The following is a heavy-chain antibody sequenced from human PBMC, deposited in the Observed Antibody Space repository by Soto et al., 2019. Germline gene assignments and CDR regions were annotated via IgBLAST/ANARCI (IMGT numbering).Heavy chain of an antibody. CDR3: ARSRHYGFDY. CDR1: GDSVSSGSVG. J-gene: IGHJ4*02. Sequence: PSQTLSLTCGISGDSVSSGSVGWHWIRQSPSRGLEWLGRTYYRSKWYNDYAVSVKSRLTISPDTSKNQFSLHLDSVTPEDTAVYYCARSRHYGFDYWGKGTLVTVSS. V-gene: IGHV6-1*01. CDR2: TYYRSKWYN. D-gene: IGHD3-10*01.